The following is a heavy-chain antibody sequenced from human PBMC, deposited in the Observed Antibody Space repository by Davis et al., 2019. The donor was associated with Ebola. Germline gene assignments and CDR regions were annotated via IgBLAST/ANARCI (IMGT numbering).Heavy chain of an antibody. J-gene: IGHJ4*02. CDR3: ARVAPLHGDFDY. CDR1: GYRFTTYY. Sequence: ASVKVSCKASGYRFTTYYVHWVRQAPGQGLEWMGVINPSSGSTTYAPKFEGRVSMTRDTSTSTLYMDLSSLRPDDTAVYYCARVAPLHGDFDYWGQGTLVTVSS. CDR2: INPSSGST. D-gene: IGHD4-17*01. V-gene: IGHV1-46*01.